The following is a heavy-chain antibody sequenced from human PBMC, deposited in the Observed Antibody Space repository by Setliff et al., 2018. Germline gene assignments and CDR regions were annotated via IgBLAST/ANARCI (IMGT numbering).Heavy chain of an antibody. CDR3: ARMSRYSEFWSGYAEDYYSSYIDV. D-gene: IGHD3-3*01. J-gene: IGHJ6*03. V-gene: IGHV4-61*05. Sequence: PSETLSLTCSVFGDSLTRSSSWWGWIRQPAGKGLEWIGNIYSSGTTKYNPSLKSRVTISVDTSKRQFSLNFLSVTAADTAVYYCARMSRYSEFWSGYAEDYYSSYIDVWGTGATVTVSS. CDR2: IYSSGTT. CDR1: GDSLTRSSSW.